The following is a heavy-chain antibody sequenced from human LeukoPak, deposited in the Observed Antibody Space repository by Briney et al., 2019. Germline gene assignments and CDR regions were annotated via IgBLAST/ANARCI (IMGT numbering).Heavy chain of an antibody. CDR1: GYTFTSYG. V-gene: IGHV1-18*01. CDR2: ISAYNGNT. J-gene: IGHJ4*02. D-gene: IGHD3-22*01. CDR3: AVHAYYYDSSGYYGLAQYYFDY. Sequence: ASVKVSFKASGYTFTSYGISWVRQAPGQGLEWMGWISAYNGNTNYAQKLQGRVTMTTDTSTSTAYMELRSLRSDDTAVYYCAVHAYYYDSSGYYGLAQYYFDYWGQGTLVTVSS.